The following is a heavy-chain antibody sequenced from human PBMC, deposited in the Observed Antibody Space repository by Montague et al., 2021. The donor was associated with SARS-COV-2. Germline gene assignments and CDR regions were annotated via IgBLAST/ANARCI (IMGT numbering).Heavy chain of an antibody. J-gene: IGHJ3*02. D-gene: IGHD6-13*01. CDR3: AKDRQLVGDDAFDI. CDR2: ISISDGNT. CDR1: GFTFSSYA. Sequence: SLRLSCAASGFTFSSYAMSWVRQAPGKGLEWVSTISISDGNTYYADSVKRRFTISRDKSKNTLYLQMNSLRAEDTAVYYCAKDRQLVGDDAFDIWGQGTMVTVSS. V-gene: IGHV3-23*01.